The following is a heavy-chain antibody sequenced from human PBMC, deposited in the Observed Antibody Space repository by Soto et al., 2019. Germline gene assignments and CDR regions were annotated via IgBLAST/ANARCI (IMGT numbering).Heavy chain of an antibody. D-gene: IGHD3-10*01. CDR2: IKSKTDGGTI. J-gene: IGHJ4*02. CDR1: DFPFSNYW. Sequence: EVQLVESAGGLFKPGGSLRLTCVASDFPFSNYWMHWFRQAPGKGLEWVGRIKSKTDGGTIDYAAPVEGRFTISRDDSRDTLYLQMNSLKTEDTAVYYCSSPRHSGKSVDYWGQGTLVTVSS. CDR3: SSPRHSGKSVDY. V-gene: IGHV3-15*07.